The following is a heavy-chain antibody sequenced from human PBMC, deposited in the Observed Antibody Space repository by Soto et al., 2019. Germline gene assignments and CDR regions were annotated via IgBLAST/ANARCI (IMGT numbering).Heavy chain of an antibody. Sequence: SETLSLTCAVARGSISSSNWWSWVRQPPGKGLEWIGEIYHSGSTNYNPSLKSRVTISVDKSKNQFSLKLSSVTAADTAVYYCARDREDSNYVNWFDPWGQGTLVTVSS. CDR3: ARDREDSNYVNWFDP. CDR2: IYHSGST. D-gene: IGHD4-4*01. J-gene: IGHJ5*02. CDR1: RGSISSSNW. V-gene: IGHV4-4*02.